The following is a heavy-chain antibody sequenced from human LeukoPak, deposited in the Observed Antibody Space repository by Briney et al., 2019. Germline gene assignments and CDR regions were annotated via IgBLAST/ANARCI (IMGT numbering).Heavy chain of an antibody. V-gene: IGHV3-23*01. CDR2: ISGSGGST. J-gene: IGHJ6*03. CDR1: GFTFSSYA. D-gene: IGHD4-17*01. Sequence: GGSLRLSCAASGFTFSSYAMSWVRQAPGKGLEWVSAISGSGGSTYCADSVKGRFTISRDNSKNTLYLQMNSLRAEDTAVYYCAKEYGDYEVFDYYYYMDVWGKGTTVTVSS. CDR3: AKEYGDYEVFDYYYYMDV.